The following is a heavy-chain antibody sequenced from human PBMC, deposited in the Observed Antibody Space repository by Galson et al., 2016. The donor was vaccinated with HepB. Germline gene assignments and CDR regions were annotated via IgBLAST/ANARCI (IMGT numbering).Heavy chain of an antibody. CDR2: ISASNGNT. J-gene: IGHJ5*02. CDR3: ARDDKSGSWSWFDP. CDR1: DYRFTSYG. V-gene: IGHV1-18*01. D-gene: IGHD6-13*01. Sequence: SVKVSCKASDYRFTSYGFSWLRQAPGQGLEWMGWISASNGNTDYPQKFQGRVTMTTDTSTNTAYMEMRSLRSDDTAVYYCARDDKSGSWSWFDPWGQGTLVTVSS.